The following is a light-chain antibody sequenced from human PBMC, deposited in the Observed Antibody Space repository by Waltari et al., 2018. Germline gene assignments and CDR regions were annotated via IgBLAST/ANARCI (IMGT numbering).Light chain of an antibody. CDR3: MQALQTKT. CDR2: LGS. Sequence: DTVMTQSPLSLPVTPAEPASISCRVSQSLLHSNGYNYLDWYLQKPGQSPQLLIYLGSNRASGVPDRFSCSGSGTDFTLKISRVEAEDVGVYYCMQALQTKTFGQGTKVEIK. CDR1: QSLLHSNGYNY. V-gene: IGKV2-28*01. J-gene: IGKJ1*01.